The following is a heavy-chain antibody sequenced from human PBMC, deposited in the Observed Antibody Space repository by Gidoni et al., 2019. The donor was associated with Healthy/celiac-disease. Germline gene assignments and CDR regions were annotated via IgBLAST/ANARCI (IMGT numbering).Heavy chain of an antibody. J-gene: IGHJ5*02. CDR3: ARDVITMVRGAPGGWFDP. Sequence: QVQLQESGPGLVKPAQTLSLTCTVAGGSISSGSYYWSWIRQPAGKGLEWIGRIYTSGSTNYNPSLKSRVTISLDTSKNQFSLKLSSVTAADTAVYYCARDVITMVRGAPGGWFDPWGQGTLVTVSS. CDR2: IYTSGST. V-gene: IGHV4-61*02. CDR1: GGSISSGSYY. D-gene: IGHD3-10*01.